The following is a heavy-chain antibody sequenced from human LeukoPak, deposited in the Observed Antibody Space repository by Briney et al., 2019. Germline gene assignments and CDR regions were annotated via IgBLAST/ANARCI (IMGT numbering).Heavy chain of an antibody. CDR2: INPNSGGT. J-gene: IGHJ4*02. CDR1: GYTFTDYH. V-gene: IGHV1-2*02. D-gene: IGHD3-10*01. CDR3: ARSMLLWLGELGDGRDY. Sequence: ASVKVSCKASGYTFTDYHIHWVRRAPGQGLEWMGWINPNSGGTKYAQKFQGRVTMTRDTSISTAYMDLSRLRSDDKAVYYCARSMLLWLGELGDGRDYWGQGTLVTVSS.